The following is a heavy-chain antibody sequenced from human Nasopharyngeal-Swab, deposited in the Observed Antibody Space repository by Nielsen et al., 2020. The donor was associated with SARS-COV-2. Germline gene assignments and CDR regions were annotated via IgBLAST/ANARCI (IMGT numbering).Heavy chain of an antibody. Sequence: SVKVSCKASGDTFISYAFSWVRQAPGQGLEWVGGIIPISGTAHYAQKFQGRVTITADKPTSTAYMDLTSLRSDDTAAYYCARDSGRRRNDYGNSRHAFDIWGQGTLVTVSS. V-gene: IGHV1-69*06. D-gene: IGHD4-17*01. CDR1: GDTFISYA. CDR2: IIPISGTA. CDR3: ARDSGRRRNDYGNSRHAFDI. J-gene: IGHJ3*02.